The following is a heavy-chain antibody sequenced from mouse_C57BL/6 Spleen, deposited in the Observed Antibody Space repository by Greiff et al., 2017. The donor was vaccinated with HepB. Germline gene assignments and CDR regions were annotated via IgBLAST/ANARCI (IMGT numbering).Heavy chain of an antibody. J-gene: IGHJ4*01. D-gene: IGHD2-5*01. V-gene: IGHV1-19*01. CDR3: ERDSKEAIDY. CDR1: GYTFTDYY. CDR2: INPYNGGT. Sequence: DVKLQESGPVLVKPGASVKMSCKASGYTFTDYYMNWVKQSHGKSLEWIGVINPYNGGTSYNQKFKGKATLTVDKSSSTAYMELSSLTSEDSAAYYCERDSKEAIDYWGHGTTVTVSS.